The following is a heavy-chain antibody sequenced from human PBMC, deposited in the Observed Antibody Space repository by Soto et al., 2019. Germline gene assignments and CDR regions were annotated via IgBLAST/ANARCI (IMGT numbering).Heavy chain of an antibody. CDR3: AKDWATVTTENWFDP. J-gene: IGHJ5*02. D-gene: IGHD4-17*01. Sequence: QVQLVESGGGVVQPGRSLRLSCAASGFTFSSYGMHWVRQAPGKGLEWVAVISYDGSNKYYADSVKGRFTISRANSKNTLYLQMNSLRAEDTAVYYCAKDWATVTTENWFDPWGQGTLVTVSS. V-gene: IGHV3-30*18. CDR2: ISYDGSNK. CDR1: GFTFSSYG.